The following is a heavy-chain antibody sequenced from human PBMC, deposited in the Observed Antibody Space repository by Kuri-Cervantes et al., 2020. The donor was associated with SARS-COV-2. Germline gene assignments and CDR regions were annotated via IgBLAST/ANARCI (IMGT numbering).Heavy chain of an antibody. Sequence: GGSLRLSCAASGFTFSSYWMHWVRQAPGKGLEWVSSISSSSSYIYYADSVKGRFTISRDNAKNSLYLQMNSLRAEDTAVYYCARDGGMAVAAHFDYWGQGTLVTVSS. J-gene: IGHJ4*02. V-gene: IGHV3-21*01. CDR3: ARDGGMAVAAHFDY. CDR1: GFTFSSYW. D-gene: IGHD6-19*01. CDR2: ISSSSSYI.